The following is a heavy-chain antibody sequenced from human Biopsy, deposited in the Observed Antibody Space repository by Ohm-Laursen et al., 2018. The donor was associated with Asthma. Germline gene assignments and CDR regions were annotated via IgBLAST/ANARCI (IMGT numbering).Heavy chain of an antibody. CDR1: GASIKTDDHC. Sequence: PSDTLSLTCIVSGASIKTDDHCWSWLRQPPGKGLEWFGFIHYSGSTSYNPSLKGGVTISVDTSKNQFSLKLSSVTAADTAVYYCARASVAASSNWFDPWGQGTLVTVSS. CDR3: ARASVAASSNWFDP. V-gene: IGHV4-30-4*02. D-gene: IGHD6-19*01. CDR2: IHYSGST. J-gene: IGHJ5*02.